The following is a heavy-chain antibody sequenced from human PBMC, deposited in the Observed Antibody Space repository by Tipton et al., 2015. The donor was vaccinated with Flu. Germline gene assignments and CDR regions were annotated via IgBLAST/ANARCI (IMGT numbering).Heavy chain of an antibody. J-gene: IGHJ3*01. CDR3: ARDPFLGTGDAFDV. Sequence: SLRLSCAASGFTFDDYAMHWVRQAPGKGLEWVSGISWNSANIGYADSVRGRFTISRDSAKRSVYLQMNSLRVEDTAVYYCARDPFLGTGDAFDVWGRGTMVTVSS. CDR2: ISWNSANI. CDR1: GFTFDDYA. V-gene: IGHV3-9*01. D-gene: IGHD2/OR15-2a*01.